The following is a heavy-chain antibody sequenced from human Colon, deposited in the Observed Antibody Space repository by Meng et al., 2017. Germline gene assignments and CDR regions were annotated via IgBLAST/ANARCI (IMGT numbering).Heavy chain of an antibody. CDR2: IHHGGTT. CDR3: ARIDYGGNGIEKYFFDY. CDR1: GGSISSNYW. V-gene: IGHV4-4*02. Sequence: QVELQEPGPGLVKPAGTLSLTCAVSGGSISSNYWWSWVRQSPKKGLEWIGEIHHGGTTNYNPSLKSRVTISVDTSNNQFSLKLSSVTAADTAVYYCARIDYGGNGIEKYFFDYWGQGTLVTVSS. J-gene: IGHJ4*02. D-gene: IGHD4-23*01.